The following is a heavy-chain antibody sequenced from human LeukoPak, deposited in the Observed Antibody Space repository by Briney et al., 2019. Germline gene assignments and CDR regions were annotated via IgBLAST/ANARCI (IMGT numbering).Heavy chain of an antibody. V-gene: IGHV3-7*01. Sequence: VGSLRLSCAASGFTFSSYWMSWVRQAPGKGLEWVANIKQDESEKYYVDSLKGRFTSSRDNAKNSLYLQMNSLRAEDTAVYYCARDKIEGPTKLDYWGQGILVTVSS. CDR1: GFTFSSYW. CDR2: IKQDESEK. J-gene: IGHJ4*02. CDR3: ARDKIEGPTKLDY. D-gene: IGHD1-1*01.